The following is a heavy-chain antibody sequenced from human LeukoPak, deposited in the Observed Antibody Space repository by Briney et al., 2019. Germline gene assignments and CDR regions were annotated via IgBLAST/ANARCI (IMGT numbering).Heavy chain of an antibody. Sequence: GGSLRLSCAASGFTFNIYAMSWVRQAPGKGLEWVSSITSSGTGTFYADSVKGRFTISRDNSESTLYLQMNSLRAEDTAVYYCAKDRPNYYDSSGHYYRRNGNYWGQGTLVTVSS. V-gene: IGHV3-23*01. D-gene: IGHD3-22*01. J-gene: IGHJ4*02. CDR3: AKDRPNYYDSSGHYYRRNGNY. CDR2: ITSSGTGT. CDR1: GFTFNIYA.